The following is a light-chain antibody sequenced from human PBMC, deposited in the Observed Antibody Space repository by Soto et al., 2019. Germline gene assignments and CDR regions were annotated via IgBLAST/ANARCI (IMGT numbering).Light chain of an antibody. CDR2: GTS. Sequence: EIVLTQSPGTLSLSPGERATLSCRASQTVYENYLARYQHKPGQAPRLVMYGTSNRAHCIPDRFSGSGSGTDFSLTISSLEPEDFAVYYCQPYGNVRRTFGGGTNVEIK. CDR3: QPYGNVRRT. V-gene: IGKV3-20*01. J-gene: IGKJ4*01. CDR1: QTVYENY.